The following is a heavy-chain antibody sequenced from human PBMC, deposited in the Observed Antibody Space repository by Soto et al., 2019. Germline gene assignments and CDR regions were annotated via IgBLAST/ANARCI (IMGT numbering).Heavy chain of an antibody. Sequence: QVQLQESGPGLVKPSETLSLTCTVSGGSISSYYWSWIRQPPGKGLEWIGYIYYSGSTNYNPSLNSRVTISVDTSKNQFTLMLSSVTASDTAVYYGARASYGSGSSHYYYYYMDVWGKGTTVTVSS. CDR3: ARASYGSGSSHYYYYYMDV. CDR1: GGSISSYY. V-gene: IGHV4-59*01. J-gene: IGHJ6*03. D-gene: IGHD3-10*01. CDR2: IYYSGST.